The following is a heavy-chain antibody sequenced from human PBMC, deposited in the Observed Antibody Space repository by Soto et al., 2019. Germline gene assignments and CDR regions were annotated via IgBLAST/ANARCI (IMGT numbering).Heavy chain of an antibody. Sequence: SVKVSGKASGGSFSTYAFSWVRQAPGHGLGWMGGIIPIFDSPYYAQNFQGRVTIAADRSTSTVYMELSSLTPEDTAVYYCARGAECRGYCLKKFTWLAPWGQGTLVNVSS. J-gene: IGHJ5*02. CDR3: ARGAECRGYCLKKFTWLAP. CDR1: GGSFSTYA. D-gene: IGHD2-15*01. CDR2: IIPIFDSP. V-gene: IGHV1-69*06.